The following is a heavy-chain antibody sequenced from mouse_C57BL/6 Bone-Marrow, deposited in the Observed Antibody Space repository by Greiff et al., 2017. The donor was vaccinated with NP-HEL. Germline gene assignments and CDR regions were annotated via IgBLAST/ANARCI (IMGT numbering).Heavy chain of an antibody. V-gene: IGHV1-54*01. CDR2: INPGSGGT. J-gene: IGHJ4*01. Sequence: QVQLQQSGAELVRPGTSVKVSCKASGYAFTNYLIEWVKQRPGQGLEWIGVINPGSGGTNYNEKFKGKATLTADKSSSTAYMQLSSLTSEDSAVYVCARGCGPYYYAMDYWGQGTSVTVSS. CDR1: GYAFTNYL. CDR3: ARGCGPYYYAMDY.